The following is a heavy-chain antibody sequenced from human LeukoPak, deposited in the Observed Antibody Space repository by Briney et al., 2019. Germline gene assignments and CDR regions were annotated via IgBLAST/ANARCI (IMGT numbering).Heavy chain of an antibody. J-gene: IGHJ4*02. D-gene: IGHD5-24*01. Sequence: GGSLRLSCAASGFTFSSYWMSWVRQARGKALEWVANIKQDGSEKYYVDSVKGRFTISRDNAKNSLYLQMNSLSPEDTAVYYCATGGYRFAYVFDYWGQGTLVTVSS. CDR2: IKQDGSEK. CDR1: GFTFSSYW. CDR3: ATGGYRFAYVFDY. V-gene: IGHV3-7*01.